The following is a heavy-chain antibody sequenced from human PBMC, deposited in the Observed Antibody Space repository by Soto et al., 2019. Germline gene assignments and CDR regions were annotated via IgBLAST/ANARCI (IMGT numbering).Heavy chain of an antibody. CDR2: ISAHNGNT. V-gene: IGHV1-18*01. CDR3: ARGRYGDY. Sequence: QVHLVQSGAEVKKPGASVKVSCQGSGYAFTTYGITWVRQAPGQGLEWMGWISAHNGNTNNAQKLQGRVTVTRDTSTSTADMELRSLRYDDTAVYYCARGRYGDYWGQGALVTVSS. CDR1: GYAFTTYG. D-gene: IGHD1-1*01. J-gene: IGHJ4*02.